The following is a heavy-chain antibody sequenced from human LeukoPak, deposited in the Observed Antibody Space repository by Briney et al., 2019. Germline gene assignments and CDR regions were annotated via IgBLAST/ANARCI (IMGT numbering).Heavy chain of an antibody. CDR1: GYSIGSGYC. J-gene: IGHJ5*02. Sequence: TPSETLSLTCAVSGYSIGSGYCWGWIRQPPGNGLEWIGSIYHSGSTYYNPSLKSRVTISVDTSKNQFSLKLSSVTAAHTAVYYCASLDIVVVPAAIGWFDPWGQGTLVTVSS. D-gene: IGHD2-2*01. CDR3: ASLDIVVVPAAIGWFDP. CDR2: IYHSGST. V-gene: IGHV4-38-2*01.